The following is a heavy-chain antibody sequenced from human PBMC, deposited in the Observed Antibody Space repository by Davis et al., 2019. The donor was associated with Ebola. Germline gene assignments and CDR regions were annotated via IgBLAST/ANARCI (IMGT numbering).Heavy chain of an antibody. CDR3: ARRGEDWILDY. CDR2: IIPMIGTV. J-gene: IGHJ4*02. D-gene: IGHD1-1*01. CDR1: GDTLTSYA. Sequence: SVKVSCKAVGDTLTSYAMTWVRQAHGQGLEYMGGIIPMIGTVNYAQQFQGRVSISADESTSTVYLNLSSLRSEDTAIYYCARRGEDWILDYWGQGTLVTVSS. V-gene: IGHV1-69*13.